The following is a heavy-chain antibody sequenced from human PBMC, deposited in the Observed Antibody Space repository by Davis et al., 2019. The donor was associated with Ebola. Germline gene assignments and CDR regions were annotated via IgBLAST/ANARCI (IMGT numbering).Heavy chain of an antibody. V-gene: IGHV3-23*01. J-gene: IGHJ4*02. CDR3: AQQLGDYGGNALRY. CDR2: ITNSGGAA. Sequence: GESLKISCAASGFTFSSYAMSWVRQAPGKGLEWVSGITNSGGAAYSAGSVKGRFTISRDDAKKSLYLQMDSLRAEDTAVYYCAQQLGDYGGNALRYWGQGTLVTVSS. D-gene: IGHD4-23*01. CDR1: GFTFSSYA.